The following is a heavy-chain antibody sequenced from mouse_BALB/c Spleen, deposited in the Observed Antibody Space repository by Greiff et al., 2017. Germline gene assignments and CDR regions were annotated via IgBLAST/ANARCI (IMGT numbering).Heavy chain of an antibody. CDR1: GFTFSSFG. CDR2: ISSGSSTI. V-gene: IGHV5-17*02. D-gene: IGHD2-12*01. J-gene: IGHJ2*01. Sequence: DVHLVESGGGLVQPGGSRKLSCAASGFTFSSFGMHWVRQAPEKGLEWVAYISSGSSTIYYADTVKGRFTISRDNPKNTLFLQMTSLRSEDTAMYYCARGGDDDYFDYWGQGTTLTVSS. CDR3: ARGGDDDYFDY.